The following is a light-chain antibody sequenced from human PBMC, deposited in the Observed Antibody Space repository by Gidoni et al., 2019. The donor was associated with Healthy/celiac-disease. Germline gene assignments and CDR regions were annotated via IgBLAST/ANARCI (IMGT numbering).Light chain of an antibody. CDR2: AAS. CDR3: QQSYSTPWT. CDR1: QSISSY. V-gene: IGKV1-39*01. Sequence: DIQMTQSPSSLSASVGDRVTITCRASQSISSYLNWNQQKPGKAPKLLIYAASSLQSGVPSRFSGSGSGTDFTLTISSLQPEDFATYSCQQSYSTPWTFGQGTKVEIK. J-gene: IGKJ1*01.